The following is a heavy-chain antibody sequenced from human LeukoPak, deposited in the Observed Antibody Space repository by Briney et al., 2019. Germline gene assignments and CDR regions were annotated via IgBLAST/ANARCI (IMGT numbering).Heavy chain of an antibody. CDR2: IYYSGST. Sequence: KASQTLSLTCTVSGGSISSGDYHWSWIRQPPGKGLEWIGYIYYSGSTYYNPSLKSRVTISVDTSKNQFSLKLSSVTAADTAVYYCARGGTMMYAFDIWGQGTMVTVSS. CDR3: ARGGTMMYAFDI. CDR1: GGSISSGDYH. D-gene: IGHD3-22*01. J-gene: IGHJ3*02. V-gene: IGHV4-30-4*08.